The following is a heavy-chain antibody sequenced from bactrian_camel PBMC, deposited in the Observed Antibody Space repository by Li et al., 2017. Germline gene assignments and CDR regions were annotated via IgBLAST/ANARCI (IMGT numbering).Heavy chain of an antibody. J-gene: IGHJ4*01. CDR3: AEVRRGWVACRVSSEKNFTY. D-gene: IGHD3*01. V-gene: IGHV3S53*01. CDR2: IDSDGST. CDR1: LNPTSDYC. Sequence: QVQLVESGGGSVQTGGSLRLSCALSLNPTSDYCLAWLRQALGKQREGVASIDSDGSTSDADSVRGRFTISRDSAQNILFLEMNSLKPEDTAMYYCAEVRRGWVACRVSSEKNFTYWGRGTQVTVS.